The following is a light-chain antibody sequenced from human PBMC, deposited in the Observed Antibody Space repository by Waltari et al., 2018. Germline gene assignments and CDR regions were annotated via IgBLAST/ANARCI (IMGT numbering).Light chain of an antibody. CDR3: QQSYSAPLA. Sequence: DIQMTQSPSSLSASVGDRVTITCQASQDISNYLNWYQQKPGKAPKLLIYDASNLETGVPSRFSGSGSGTDFTFTISNLQPDDFATYYCQQSYSAPLAFGGGTKLDI. J-gene: IGKJ4*01. CDR2: DAS. V-gene: IGKV1-33*01. CDR1: QDISNY.